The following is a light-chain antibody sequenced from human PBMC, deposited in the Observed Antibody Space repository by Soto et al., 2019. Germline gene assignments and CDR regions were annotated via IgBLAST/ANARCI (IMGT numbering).Light chain of an antibody. CDR1: QTLNTW. Sequence: DIQMTQSPPTLSASAGDRVAITCRASQTLNTWLAWYQQKPGKAPKLLILDGTHLETGVPSRFTGSGSGTEFTLTITSLQPDDIGTYYCQQYATYPLSFGGGTKVEIK. J-gene: IGKJ4*01. CDR3: QQYATYPLS. CDR2: DGT. V-gene: IGKV1-5*01.